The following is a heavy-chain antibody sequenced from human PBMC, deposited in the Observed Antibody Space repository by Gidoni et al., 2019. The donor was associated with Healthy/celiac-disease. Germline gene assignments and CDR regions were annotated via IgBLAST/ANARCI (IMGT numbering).Heavy chain of an antibody. CDR2: INHSGST. D-gene: IGHD2-15*01. CDR3: ARGPPSLVVVAATRWFDP. CDR1: GGSFSGYY. J-gene: IGHJ5*02. Sequence: QVQLQQWGAGLLKPSETLSLTCAVSGGSFSGYYWSWIRQPPGKGLEWIGEINHSGSTNYNPSLKSRVTISVDTSKNQFSLKLSSVTAADTAVYYCARGPPSLVVVAATRWFDPWGQGTLVTVSS. V-gene: IGHV4-34*01.